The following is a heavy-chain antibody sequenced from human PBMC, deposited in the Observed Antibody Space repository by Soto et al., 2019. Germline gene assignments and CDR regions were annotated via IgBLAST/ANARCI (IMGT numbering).Heavy chain of an antibody. Sequence: SETLSLTCTVSGGSVSSESHYWSWIRQTPGKGLEWIGYIYYTGSTNYNPSLKGRVTMSVDTSRDQVSLRLRSVTRADTAMYYCARYAAEVTTFFDQWGQGTLVTVSS. CDR3: ARYAAEVTTFFDQ. D-gene: IGHD4-17*01. CDR2: IYYTGST. CDR1: GGSVSSESHY. V-gene: IGHV4-61*01. J-gene: IGHJ4*02.